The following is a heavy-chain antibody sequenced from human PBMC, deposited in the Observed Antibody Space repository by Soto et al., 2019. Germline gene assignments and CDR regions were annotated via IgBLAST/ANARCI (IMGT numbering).Heavy chain of an antibody. CDR3: ARAGDSGYDFDY. CDR1: GYTFTSYA. D-gene: IGHD5-12*01. J-gene: IGHJ4*02. V-gene: IGHV1-3*01. CDR2: IKGGSDNT. Sequence: QVQLVQSGAEVKKPGASVKVSCKASGYTFTSYAMHWVRQAPGQRLEWMGWIKGGSDNTKYSEKFQGRVTITRDTSASTAYMELSSLTSEDTSVYYCARAGDSGYDFDYWGQGTLVNVSS.